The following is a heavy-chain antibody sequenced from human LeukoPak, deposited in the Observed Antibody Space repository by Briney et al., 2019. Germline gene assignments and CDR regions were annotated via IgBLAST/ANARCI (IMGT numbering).Heavy chain of an antibody. J-gene: IGHJ3*02. CDR1: GYTFTSYY. CDR2: INPSGGST. CDR3: AREDGCSSTSCYEAFDI. V-gene: IGHV1-46*01. Sequence: ASVKVSCKASGYTFTSYYMHWVRQAPGQGLEWMVIINPSGGSTSYAQKFQGRVTMTRDTSTSTVYMELSSLRSEDTAVYYCAREDGCSSTSCYEAFDIWGQGTMVTVSS. D-gene: IGHD2-2*01.